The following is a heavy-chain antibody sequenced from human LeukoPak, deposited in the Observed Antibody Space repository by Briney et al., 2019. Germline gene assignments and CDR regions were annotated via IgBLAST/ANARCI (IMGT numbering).Heavy chain of an antibody. V-gene: IGHV1-24*01. CDR1: GDTLTELS. CDR2: FVPEDGET. CDR3: ARHEHGDHGDPNWFDP. Sequence: ASVKVSCKLSGDTLTELSMRWVRQSPGKGLEWMGGFVPEDGETIYAQKFQGRVTMTEDTSTDTAYMELSSLRSDDTAVYFCARHEHGDHGDPNWFDPWGQGTLVTVSS. J-gene: IGHJ5*02. D-gene: IGHD4-17*01.